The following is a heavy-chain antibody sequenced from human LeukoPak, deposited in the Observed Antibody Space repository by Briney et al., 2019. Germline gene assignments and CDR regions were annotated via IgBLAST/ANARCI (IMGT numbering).Heavy chain of an antibody. CDR1: GGSISSGGYY. J-gene: IGHJ4*02. CDR2: IYYSGST. D-gene: IGHD5-18*01. V-gene: IGHV4-31*03. CDR3: ARARGYSYEYYFDY. Sequence: SETLSLTCTVSGGSISSGGYYWSWIRQHPGKGLEWIGYIYYSGSTYYNPSLKSRVTISVDTSKNQFSLKLSSVTAADTAVYYCARARGYSYEYYFDYWGQGTLVTVSS.